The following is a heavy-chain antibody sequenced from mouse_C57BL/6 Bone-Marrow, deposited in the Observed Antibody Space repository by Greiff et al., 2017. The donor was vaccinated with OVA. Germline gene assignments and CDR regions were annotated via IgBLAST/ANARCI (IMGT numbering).Heavy chain of an antibody. Sequence: QVQLQQPGAELVKPGASVKMSCKASGYTFTSYWITWVKQRPGQGLEWIGDIYPGSGSTNYNEKFKSKATLTVDTSSSTAYMQLSSLTSEDSAVYYCAPIDYDYDGGHFDYWGQGTTLTVSS. CDR2: IYPGSGST. CDR3: APIDYDYDGGHFDY. V-gene: IGHV1-55*01. CDR1: GYTFTSYW. J-gene: IGHJ2*01. D-gene: IGHD2-4*01.